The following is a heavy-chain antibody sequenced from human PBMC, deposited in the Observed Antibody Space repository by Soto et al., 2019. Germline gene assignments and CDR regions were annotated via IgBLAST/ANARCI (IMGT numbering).Heavy chain of an antibody. CDR3: ARQETLLRMGFDY. V-gene: IGHV4-39*01. CDR1: GGSISSSSYY. CDR2: IYYSGST. Sequence: PSETLSLTCTVSGGSISSSSYYWGWIRQPPGKGLEWIGSIYYSGSTYYNPSLKSRVTISVDTSKNQFSLKLSSVTAADTAVYYCARQETLLRMGFDYWGQGTLVTVSS. J-gene: IGHJ4*02. D-gene: IGHD3-16*01.